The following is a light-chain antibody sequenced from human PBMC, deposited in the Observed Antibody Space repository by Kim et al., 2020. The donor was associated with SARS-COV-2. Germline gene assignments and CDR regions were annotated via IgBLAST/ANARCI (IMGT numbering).Light chain of an antibody. CDR3: QQSYGSPLT. V-gene: IGKV1-39*01. J-gene: IGKJ4*01. CDR1: QTIGSY. CDR2: AAS. Sequence: GDRVTITCRASQTIGSYVNWYQQKPGKAPKVLIYAASNLQSGVPSRFSGSGSGRVFTLTISSLHPEDTATYYCQQSYGSPLTFG.